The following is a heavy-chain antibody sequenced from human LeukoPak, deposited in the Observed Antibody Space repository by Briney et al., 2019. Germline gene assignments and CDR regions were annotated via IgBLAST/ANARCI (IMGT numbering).Heavy chain of an antibody. CDR2: ISGSGGRT. CDR3: AKRDHFDDTGYAPLFDF. D-gene: IGHD3-9*01. CDR1: GFNFRNYA. Sequence: GGSLRLSCAASGFNFRNYAMSWGRQAPGKGLEWVSGISGSGGRTYIADSVKGRFTISRDNSKNSLHLQMNSLRVEDSAVYYCAKRDHFDDTGYAPLFDFWGQGALVTVSS. J-gene: IGHJ4*02. V-gene: IGHV3-23*01.